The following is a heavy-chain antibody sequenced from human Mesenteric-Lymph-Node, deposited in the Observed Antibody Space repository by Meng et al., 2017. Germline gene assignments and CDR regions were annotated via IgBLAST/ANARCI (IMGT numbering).Heavy chain of an antibody. D-gene: IGHD1-7*01. CDR1: GFTFSDYA. Sequence: GESLKISCATSGFTFSDYAMTWVRRAPGKGLEWVSTLSASYDTSYADSVKGRFTFSRDNSKDTVYLEMNSLRVEDTATYYCARDLLTGTTRLTGNNKNYYYYGMDVWGQGTTVTVSS. CDR2: LSASYDT. CDR3: ARDLLTGTTRLTGNNKNYYYYGMDV. V-gene: IGHV3-23*01. J-gene: IGHJ6*02.